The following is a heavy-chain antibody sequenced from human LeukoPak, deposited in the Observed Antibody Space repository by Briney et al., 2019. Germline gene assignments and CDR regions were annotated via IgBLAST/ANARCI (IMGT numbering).Heavy chain of an antibody. CDR3: ARDRLPLTSHDAFDI. D-gene: IGHD5-18*01. CDR1: GFTFSSYG. CDR2: ISSSSSTI. Sequence: GGSLRLSCAASGFTFSSYGMNWVRQAPGKGLEWVSYISSSSSTIYYADSVKGRFTISRDNAKNSLYLQMNSLRAEDTAVYYCARDRLPLTSHDAFDIWGQGTMVTVSS. V-gene: IGHV3-48*01. J-gene: IGHJ3*02.